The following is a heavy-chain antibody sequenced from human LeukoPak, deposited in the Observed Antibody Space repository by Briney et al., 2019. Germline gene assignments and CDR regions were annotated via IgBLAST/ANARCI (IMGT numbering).Heavy chain of an antibody. V-gene: IGHV1-18*01. J-gene: IGHJ4*02. Sequence: ASVKVSCKASGYTFTSYGISWVRQAPGQGLEWMGWISAYNGNTNYAQKLQGRVTMTTDTSTSTAYMELRSLRSDDTAVYYCARDSIVVVPAVLFDYWGQGTPVTVSS. D-gene: IGHD2-2*01. CDR1: GYTFTSYG. CDR2: ISAYNGNT. CDR3: ARDSIVVVPAVLFDY.